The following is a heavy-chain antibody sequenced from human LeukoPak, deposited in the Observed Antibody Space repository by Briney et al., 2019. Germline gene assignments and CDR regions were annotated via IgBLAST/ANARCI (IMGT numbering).Heavy chain of an antibody. CDR2: ITGSSTTI. J-gene: IGHJ4*02. Sequence: GGSLRLSCAASGFTFSSYSMNWVRQAPGKGLEWVSYITGSSTTIYYADSVKGRFTNSRDSAKNSLYLQMNSLRDEDTAVYYCARAASGNTFGYYYWGQGTLVTVSS. CDR1: GFTFSSYS. CDR3: ARAASGNTFGYYY. D-gene: IGHD5-18*01. V-gene: IGHV3-48*02.